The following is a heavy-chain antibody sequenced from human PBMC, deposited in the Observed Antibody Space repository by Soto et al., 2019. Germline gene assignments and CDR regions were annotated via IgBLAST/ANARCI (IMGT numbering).Heavy chain of an antibody. V-gene: IGHV3-30*18. D-gene: IGHD3-22*01. J-gene: IGHJ4*02. Sequence: GGSLRLSCAASGFTFSSYGMHWVRQAPGKGLEWVAVISYDGSNKYYADSVKGRFTISRDNSKNTLYLQMNSLRAEDTAVYYCAKDHDYYDSSGYCIDYWGQGTLVTVSS. CDR2: ISYDGSNK. CDR1: GFTFSSYG. CDR3: AKDHDYYDSSGYCIDY.